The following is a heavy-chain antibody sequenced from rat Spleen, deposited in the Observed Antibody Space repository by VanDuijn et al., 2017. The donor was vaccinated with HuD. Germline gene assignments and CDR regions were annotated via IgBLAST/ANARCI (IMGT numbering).Heavy chain of an antibody. D-gene: IGHD1-1*01. CDR1: GFTFSDYA. J-gene: IGHJ3*01. Sequence: EVQLVESGGGLVQPGNSLKLSCAASGFTFSDYAMAWVRQSPKKGLEWVAAIIYDGSNTYYRDSVKGRFTISRDNAKSTLYLQMNSLRSEDTATYYCTRVGDSRGFAYWGQGTLVTVSS. CDR2: IIYDGSNT. CDR3: TRVGDSRGFAY. V-gene: IGHV5-17*01.